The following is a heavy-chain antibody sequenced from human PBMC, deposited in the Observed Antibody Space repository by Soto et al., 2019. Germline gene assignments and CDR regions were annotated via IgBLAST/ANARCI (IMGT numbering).Heavy chain of an antibody. D-gene: IGHD3-22*01. V-gene: IGHV1-3*01. CDR3: ARAVYYYDSSGYSRDY. Sequence: QVQLVQSGAEVKKPGASVKVSCKASGYTFTSYAMHWVRQAPGQRLEWMGWINAGNGNTKYSQKFQGRVTITRDTSASTAYMELSSLRSEDTAVYYCARAVYYYDSSGYSRDYWGQGTLVTVSS. CDR1: GYTFTSYA. CDR2: INAGNGNT. J-gene: IGHJ4*02.